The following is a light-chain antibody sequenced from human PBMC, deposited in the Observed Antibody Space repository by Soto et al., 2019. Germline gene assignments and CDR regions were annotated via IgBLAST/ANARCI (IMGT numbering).Light chain of an antibody. CDR3: QQHNNYPLT. CDR2: KAS. CDR1: QNVNTL. J-gene: IGKJ4*01. V-gene: IGKV1-5*03. Sequence: DIQLTQSPSTRSASVGDRVTITCRASQNVNTLLAWYQQKPGKAPKLLIYKASSLESGVPSRFSGSGSGTEFTLTISSLQPDDSATYYCQQHNNYPLTFGGGTKVEIK.